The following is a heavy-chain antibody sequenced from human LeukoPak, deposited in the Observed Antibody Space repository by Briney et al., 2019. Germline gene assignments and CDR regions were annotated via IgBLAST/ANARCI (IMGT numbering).Heavy chain of an antibody. Sequence: SVTVSCKASGGTFSSYAISWVRQAPGQGLEWMGGIIPIFGTANYAQKSQGRVTITADESTSTAYMEPSSLRSEDTAVYYCARDIRGPYYYYGMDVWGKGTTVTVSS. CDR2: IIPIFGTA. CDR3: ARDIRGPYYYYGMDV. V-gene: IGHV1-69*13. CDR1: GGTFSSYA. J-gene: IGHJ6*04.